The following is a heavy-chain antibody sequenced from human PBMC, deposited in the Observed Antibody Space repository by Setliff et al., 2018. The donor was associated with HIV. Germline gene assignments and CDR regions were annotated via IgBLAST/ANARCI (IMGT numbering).Heavy chain of an antibody. CDR3: ARGLESGFNSGTDGFDI. J-gene: IGHJ3*02. V-gene: IGHV4-39*01. CDR2: IYSIGNT. Sequence: PSETLSLTCTVSNASINNSDHYWGWVRQPPGKGLEWIGYIYSIGNTYYNTSLKSRVSISVDSSKNQFSLRLHSVTAADTALYYCARGLESGFNSGTDGFDIRGRGTLVTVSS. D-gene: IGHD3-10*01. CDR1: NASINNSDHY.